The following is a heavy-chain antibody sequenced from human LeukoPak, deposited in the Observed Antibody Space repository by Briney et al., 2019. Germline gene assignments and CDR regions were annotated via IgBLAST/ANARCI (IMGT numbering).Heavy chain of an antibody. Sequence: PGRSLRLSCAASGFTFSSYAMHWVRQAPGKGLEWVAVISYDGSNKYYADSVKGRFTISRDNSKNTNTLYLQMNSLRAEDTAVYYCAKDQGTYYYGSGSYNIFGDFDYWGQGTLVTVSS. D-gene: IGHD3-10*01. V-gene: IGHV3-30-3*01. CDR3: AKDQGTYYYGSGSYNIFGDFDY. CDR1: GFTFSSYA. CDR2: ISYDGSNK. J-gene: IGHJ4*02.